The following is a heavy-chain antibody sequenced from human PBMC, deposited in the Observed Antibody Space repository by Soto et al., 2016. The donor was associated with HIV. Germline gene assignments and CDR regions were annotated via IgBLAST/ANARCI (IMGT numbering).Heavy chain of an antibody. CDR2: IYSGGST. J-gene: IGHJ4*02. CDR3: ARGGPLSRNHFDY. CDR1: GFTVSSNY. Sequence: EVQLVETGGGLIQPGGSLRLSCAASGFTVSSNYMSWVRQAPGKGLEWASVIYSGGSTYYADSVKGRFTISRDNSKNTLYLQMNSLRAEDTAVYYCARGGPLSRNHFDYWGQGTLVTVSS. V-gene: IGHV3-53*02.